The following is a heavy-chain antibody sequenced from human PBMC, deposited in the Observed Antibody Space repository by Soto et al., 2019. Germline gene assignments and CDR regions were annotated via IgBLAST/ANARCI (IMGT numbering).Heavy chain of an antibody. Sequence: QVQLVESGGSVVQPGRSLRLSCEASGFTFTSYAMHWVRQDPGKGLEWVSVLSYDGINEYYAASVKGRFTISRDNSKNTLFLQMSSLRVEDTAVYYCARDRLRLGELSLIGYFDYWGQGTLVTVSS. D-gene: IGHD3-16*02. CDR3: ARDRLRLGELSLIGYFDY. CDR2: LSYDGINE. CDR1: GFTFTSYA. J-gene: IGHJ4*02. V-gene: IGHV3-30*15.